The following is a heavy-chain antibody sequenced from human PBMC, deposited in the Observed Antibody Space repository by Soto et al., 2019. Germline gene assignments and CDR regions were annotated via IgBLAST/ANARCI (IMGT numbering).Heavy chain of an antibody. J-gene: IGHJ4*02. V-gene: IGHV3-23*01. Sequence: GSLRLSCAASGFTFSSYAMSWVRQAPGKGLEWVSAISGSGGSTYYADSVKGRFTISRDNSKNTLYLQMNSLRAEDTAVYYCAKGDSSSWSQSYYFDYWGQGTLVTVSS. D-gene: IGHD6-13*01. CDR1: GFTFSSYA. CDR2: ISGSGGST. CDR3: AKGDSSSWSQSYYFDY.